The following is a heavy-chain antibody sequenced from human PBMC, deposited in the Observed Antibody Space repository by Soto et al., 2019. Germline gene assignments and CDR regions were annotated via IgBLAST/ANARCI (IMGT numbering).Heavy chain of an antibody. V-gene: IGHV3-33*01. CDR2: IWYDGSNK. CDR1: GFTFSSYG. CDR3: ARDPTYYYGSGSYPIIPYYYYYGMDV. J-gene: IGHJ6*02. D-gene: IGHD3-10*01. Sequence: PGGSLRLSCAASGFTFSSYGMHWVRQAPGKGLEWVAVIWYDGSNKYYADSVKGRFTISRDNSKNTLYLQMNSLRAEDTAVYYCARDPTYYYGSGSYPIIPYYYYYGMDVWGQGTTVTVSS.